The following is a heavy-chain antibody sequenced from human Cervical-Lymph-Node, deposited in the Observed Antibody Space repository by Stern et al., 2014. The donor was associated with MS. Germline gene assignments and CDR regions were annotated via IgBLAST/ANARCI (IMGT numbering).Heavy chain of an antibody. CDR1: GFTFTDPY. J-gene: IGHJ5*02. Sequence: VQLVESGGGLVKPGGSLRLSCAASGFTFTDPYMSWIRQAPGKGLEWISYISNSGSREHYADSVKGRFTISRDNAKNSLYLQLNSLKAEDTAIYYCARGARNWFDPWGPGTLVTVSS. CDR2: ISNSGSRE. V-gene: IGHV3-11*01. CDR3: ARGARNWFDP.